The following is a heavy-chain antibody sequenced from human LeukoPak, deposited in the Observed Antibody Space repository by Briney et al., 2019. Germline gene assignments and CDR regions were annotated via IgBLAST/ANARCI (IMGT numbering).Heavy chain of an antibody. CDR3: ARDSFETDIDY. CDR1: GFLFSRYW. CDR2: IKEDGSEK. Sequence: GGSLRLSCAASGFLFSRYWMSWVRQAPGKGLEWVANIKEDGSEKYYVESMEGRFTISRDNVKNSLYLQINSLRAEDTAVYYCARDSFETDIDYWGQGTLVTVSS. J-gene: IGHJ4*02. D-gene: IGHD1-14*01. V-gene: IGHV3-7*01.